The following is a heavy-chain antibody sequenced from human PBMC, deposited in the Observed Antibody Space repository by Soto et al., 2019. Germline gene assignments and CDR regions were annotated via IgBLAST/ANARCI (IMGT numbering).Heavy chain of an antibody. CDR1: GYAFTSYG. D-gene: IGHD1-26*01. CDR2: VSTYNGNA. Sequence: QVQLVQSGGEVKKPGASLMVSCRASGYAFTSYGITWVRQAPGQGLEWMGWVSTYNGNANYAQKFQGRVTMTTDTTTNTAYMEVRSLRSDDKALYYCARVVRVVWEPSHFDHWGQGSLVTVSS. J-gene: IGHJ4*02. CDR3: ARVVRVVWEPSHFDH. V-gene: IGHV1-18*01.